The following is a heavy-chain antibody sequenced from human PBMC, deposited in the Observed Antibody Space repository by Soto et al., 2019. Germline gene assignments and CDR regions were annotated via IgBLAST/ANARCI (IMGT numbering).Heavy chain of an antibody. Sequence: QVQLVESGGGVVQPGRSLRLSCAASGFTLSSYAMHWVRQAPGKGLERVALISYDGSDKDYADSVKGRFTISRDNSRNTLSLQMNSLRAEDTAVYYCARDYYKYYDSSCYSRSPAYWGQGTLVTVSS. J-gene: IGHJ4*02. V-gene: IGHV3-30-3*01. CDR2: ISYDGSDK. CDR1: GFTLSSYA. CDR3: ARDYYKYYDSSCYSRSPAY. D-gene: IGHD3-22*01.